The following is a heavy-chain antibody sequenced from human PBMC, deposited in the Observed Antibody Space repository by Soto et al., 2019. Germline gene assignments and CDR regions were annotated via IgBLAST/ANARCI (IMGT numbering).Heavy chain of an antibody. D-gene: IGHD2-2*01. CDR1: GFTFSSYA. CDR3: AKDPRYCSSTSCYLARLSYWFDP. CDR2: ISGSGGST. V-gene: IGHV3-23*01. Sequence: GGSLRLSCAASGFTFSSYAMSWVRQAPGKGLEWVSAISGSGGSTYYADSVKGRFTISRDNSKNTLYLQMNSLRAEDTAVYYCAKDPRYCSSTSCYLARLSYWFDPWGQGTLVTVSS. J-gene: IGHJ5*02.